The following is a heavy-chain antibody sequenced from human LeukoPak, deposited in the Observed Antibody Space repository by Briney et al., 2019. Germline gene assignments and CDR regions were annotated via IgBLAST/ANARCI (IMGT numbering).Heavy chain of an antibody. Sequence: ASVKVSCKASGGTFSSYAISWVRQAPGQGLEWMGGIIPIFGTANYAQKFQGRVTITTDESTSTAYMELSSLRSEDTAVYYRARGSNWNYNWFDPWGQGTLVTVSS. CDR2: IIPIFGTA. V-gene: IGHV1-69*05. CDR1: GGTFSSYA. CDR3: ARGSNWNYNWFDP. D-gene: IGHD1-7*01. J-gene: IGHJ5*02.